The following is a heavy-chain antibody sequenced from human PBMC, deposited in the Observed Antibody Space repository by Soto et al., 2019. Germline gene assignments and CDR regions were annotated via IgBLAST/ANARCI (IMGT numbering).Heavy chain of an antibody. V-gene: IGHV4-59*01. CDR1: GGSISSYY. CDR3: ARDTELLWFGELPKRNYYYYYGMDV. Sequence: PSETLSLPCTVSGGSISSYYWSWIRQPPGKGLEWIGYIYYSGSTNYNPSLKSRVTISVDTSKNQFSLKLSSVTAVDTAVYYCARDTELLWFGELPKRNYYYYYGMDVWGQGTTVTVSS. D-gene: IGHD3-10*01. J-gene: IGHJ6*02. CDR2: IYYSGST.